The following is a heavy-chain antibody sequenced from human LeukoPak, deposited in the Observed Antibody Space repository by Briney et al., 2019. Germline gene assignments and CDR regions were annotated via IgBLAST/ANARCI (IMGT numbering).Heavy chain of an antibody. CDR3: ARVGRYCSSTSCSYYFDY. V-gene: IGHV1-18*01. Sequence: ASVKVSCKASGYTFTSYGISWVRQAPGQGLEWMGWISAYNGNTNYAQKLQGRVTMTTDTSTSTAYMELRSLRSDDTAVYYCARVGRYCSSTSCSYYFDYWGQGTLVTVSS. J-gene: IGHJ4*02. D-gene: IGHD2-2*01. CDR1: GYTFTSYG. CDR2: ISAYNGNT.